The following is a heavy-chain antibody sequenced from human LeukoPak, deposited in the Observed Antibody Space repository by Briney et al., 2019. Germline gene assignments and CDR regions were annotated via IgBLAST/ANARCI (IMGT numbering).Heavy chain of an antibody. CDR3: ASSMATIDAFDI. V-gene: IGHV4-4*07. J-gene: IGHJ3*02. CDR2: IYTSGST. D-gene: IGHD5-24*01. CDR1: GGSISSYY. Sequence: PSETLSLTCTVAGGSISSYYWSWIRQPAGKGLEWIGRIYTSGSTNYNPSLKSRVTMSVDTSKNQFSLKLSSVTAADTAVYYCASSMATIDAFDIWGQGTMVTVSS.